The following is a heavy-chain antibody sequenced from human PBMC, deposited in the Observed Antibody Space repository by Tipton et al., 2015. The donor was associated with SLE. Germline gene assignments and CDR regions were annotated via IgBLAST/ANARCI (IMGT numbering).Heavy chain of an antibody. J-gene: IGHJ3*01. CDR1: GYIFTDLP. V-gene: IGHV1-3*04. CDR3: ARNWFAAFDF. D-gene: IGHD3-10*01. Sequence: QSGAEVKKPGASVNISCKASGYIFTDLPIHWVRQAPGQRPEWMGWIKTDNGKAKYSHKFQGRVTMTRDTSASTAYMELASLRSEDTAVYYCARNWFAAFDFWGQGTVVTISS. CDR2: IKTDNGKA.